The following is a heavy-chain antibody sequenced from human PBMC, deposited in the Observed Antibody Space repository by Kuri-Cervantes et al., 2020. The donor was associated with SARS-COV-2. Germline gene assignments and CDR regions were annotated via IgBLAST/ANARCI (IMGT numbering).Heavy chain of an antibody. D-gene: IGHD5-24*01. Sequence: SGPTLVKPTETLTLTCTVSGFSLSNARMGVSWIRQPPGKALEWLAHIFSNDEKSYSTSLKSRLTISKDTSKNQVVLTMTNMDPVDTATYYCARIRYGDGYNNPRIFDYWGQGTLVTVSS. CDR2: IFSNDEK. CDR1: GFSLSNARMG. V-gene: IGHV2-26*01. CDR3: ARIRYGDGYNNPRIFDY. J-gene: IGHJ4*02.